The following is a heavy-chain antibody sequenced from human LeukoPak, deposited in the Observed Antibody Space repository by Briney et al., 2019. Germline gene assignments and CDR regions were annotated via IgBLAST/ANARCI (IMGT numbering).Heavy chain of an antibody. J-gene: IGHJ4*02. D-gene: IGHD1-26*01. CDR3: ARVIDRLGYFDY. Sequence: SQTLSLTCAVSGGSISSGGYSWSWIRQPPGKGLEWIGYIYHSGSTYYNPSLKSRVTISVDRSKNQFSLKLSSVTAADTAVYYRARVIDRLGYFDYWGQGTLVTVSS. CDR1: GGSISSGGYS. CDR2: IYHSGST. V-gene: IGHV4-30-2*01.